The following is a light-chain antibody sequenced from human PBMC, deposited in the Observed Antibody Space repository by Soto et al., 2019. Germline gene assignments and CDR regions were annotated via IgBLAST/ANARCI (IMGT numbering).Light chain of an antibody. CDR2: DAS. Sequence: EIVLTQSPATLSLSPGERATLSCRASQSVSSYLAWYQQKPGQAPRLLIYDASNRATGIPARFSGSGSGTDFPLTTSSLEPEDFAVYYGQQRSNWPPNTFGQGTKVEIK. J-gene: IGKJ1*01. CDR1: QSVSSY. CDR3: QQRSNWPPNT. V-gene: IGKV3-11*01.